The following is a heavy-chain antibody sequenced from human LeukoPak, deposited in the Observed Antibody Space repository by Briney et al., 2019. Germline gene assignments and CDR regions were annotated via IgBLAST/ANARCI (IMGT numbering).Heavy chain of an antibody. J-gene: IGHJ1*01. CDR3: ATDLPCGGDCYSQYFQH. CDR2: FDPEDGET. Sequence: ASVKVSCKVSGYTLTELSMHWVRQAPGKGLEWMGGFDPEDGETIYAQKFQGRVTMTEDTFTDTAYMELSSLRSEDTAVYYCATDLPCGGDCYSQYFQHWGQGTLVTVSS. CDR1: GYTLTELS. V-gene: IGHV1-24*01. D-gene: IGHD2-21*02.